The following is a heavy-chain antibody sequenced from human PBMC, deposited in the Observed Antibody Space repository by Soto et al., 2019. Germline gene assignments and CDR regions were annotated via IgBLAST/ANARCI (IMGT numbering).Heavy chain of an antibody. Sequence: QVQLVQSGAEVKKPGASVKVSCKASGYTFTTYEINWVRQVPGQGLEWMGRMSPSSGNTGYVDQFRGRVTMTSNTSMTTAYMELSSLRSDDTAVYYCARVGGQLFGDHGMDVWGQGTTVTVSS. CDR3: ARVGGQLFGDHGMDV. J-gene: IGHJ6*02. V-gene: IGHV1-8*01. CDR1: GYTFTTYE. CDR2: MSPSSGNT. D-gene: IGHD3-10*01.